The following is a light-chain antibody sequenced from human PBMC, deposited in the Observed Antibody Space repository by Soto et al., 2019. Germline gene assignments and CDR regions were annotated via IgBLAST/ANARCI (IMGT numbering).Light chain of an antibody. CDR1: QGISNY. CDR3: QKYNSAPPL. V-gene: IGKV1-27*01. J-gene: IGKJ4*01. Sequence: DIQMTQSPSSLSASVGDRVTITCRTSQGISNYLAWYQQKPGKVPKLLIYGASTLQSGVPSRFSGSGSGTDFTLTISGLQPEDVATYYCQKYNSAPPLFGGGTRVEIK. CDR2: GAS.